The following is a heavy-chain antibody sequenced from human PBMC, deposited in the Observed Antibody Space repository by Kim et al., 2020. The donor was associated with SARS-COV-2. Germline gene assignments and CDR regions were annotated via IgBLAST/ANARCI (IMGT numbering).Heavy chain of an antibody. D-gene: IGHD3-10*01. V-gene: IGHV3-48*02. J-gene: IGHJ6*02. CDR1: GFTFSSYS. Sequence: GGSLRLSCAASGFTFSSYSMNGVRQAPGKGLEWVSYISSSSSTIYYADSVKGRFTISRDNAKNSLYLQMNSLRDEDTAVYYCARDQGAMVRGVIDYYYYGMDVWGQGTTVTVSS. CDR2: ISSSSSTI. CDR3: ARDQGAMVRGVIDYYYYGMDV.